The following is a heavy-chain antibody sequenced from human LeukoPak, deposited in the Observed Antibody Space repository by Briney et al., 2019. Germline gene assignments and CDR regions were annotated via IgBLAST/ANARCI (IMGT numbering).Heavy chain of an antibody. V-gene: IGHV3-23*01. Sequence: GGSLRLSCAASGFTFSSYAMSWVRQAPGKGLEWVSAISGSGGSTYYADSVKGRFTISRDNSKNTLYLQMNSLRAEDTAVYYCGIRPLGYSSSWYSKGEYFQHWGQGTLVTVSS. CDR2: ISGSGGST. CDR1: GFTFSSYA. J-gene: IGHJ1*01. D-gene: IGHD6-13*01. CDR3: GIRPLGYSSSWYSKGEYFQH.